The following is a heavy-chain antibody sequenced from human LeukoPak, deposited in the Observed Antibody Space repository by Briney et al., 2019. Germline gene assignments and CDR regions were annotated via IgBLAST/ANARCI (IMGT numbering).Heavy chain of an antibody. Sequence: SETLSLTCTVSGGSISRGGYYWTWIREHRGKGLEWSGYIHYSGSAFYNPSLKSRATISVDTSKNQFSLKLSSVTAADTAVYYCARDTVVVPAAPLPYWYFDLWGRGTLVTVSS. CDR2: IHYSGSA. CDR1: GGSISRGGYY. D-gene: IGHD2-2*01. CDR3: ARDTVVVPAAPLPYWYFDL. V-gene: IGHV4-31*03. J-gene: IGHJ2*01.